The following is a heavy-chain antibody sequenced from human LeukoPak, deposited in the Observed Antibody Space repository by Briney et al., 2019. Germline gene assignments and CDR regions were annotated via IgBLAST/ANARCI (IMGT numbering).Heavy chain of an antibody. D-gene: IGHD2-2*02. CDR2: MNPNSGNT. CDR3: ARARGRYCSSTSCYRNFDY. Sequence: ASVKVSCQASGYTFTSYDINWVRQATGQGLEWMGWMNPNSGNTGYAQKFQGRVTITRNTSISTAYMELSSLRSEDTAVYYCARARGRYCSSTSCYRNFDYWGQGTLVTVSS. J-gene: IGHJ4*02. CDR1: GYTFTSYD. V-gene: IGHV1-8*03.